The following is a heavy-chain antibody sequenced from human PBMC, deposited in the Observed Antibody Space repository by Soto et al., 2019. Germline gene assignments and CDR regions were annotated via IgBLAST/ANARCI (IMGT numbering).Heavy chain of an antibody. J-gene: IGHJ4*02. CDR1: GGSFSGYY. CDR3: ARARGYSYGYGLDFDY. V-gene: IGHV4-34*01. D-gene: IGHD5-18*01. CDR2: INHSGST. Sequence: SETLSLTCAVYGGSFSGYYWSWIRQPPGKGREWIGEINHSGSTNYNPSLKSRVTISVDTSKNQFALKLSSVTAADTAVYYCARARGYSYGYGLDFDYWGQGTLVT.